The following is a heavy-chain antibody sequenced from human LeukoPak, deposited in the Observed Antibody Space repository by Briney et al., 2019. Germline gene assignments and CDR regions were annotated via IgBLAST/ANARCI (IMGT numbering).Heavy chain of an antibody. J-gene: IGHJ4*02. CDR1: GFTGSSIY. Sequence: GGSLRLSCAASGFTGSSIYMSWVRQAPGKGLEWVSGINWNGGSTGYADSVKGRFTISRDNAKNSLYLQMNSLRAEDTALYYCARDQGQQTGTTGFDYWGQGTLVTVSS. CDR2: INWNGGST. V-gene: IGHV3-20*04. D-gene: IGHD1-1*01. CDR3: ARDQGQQTGTTGFDY.